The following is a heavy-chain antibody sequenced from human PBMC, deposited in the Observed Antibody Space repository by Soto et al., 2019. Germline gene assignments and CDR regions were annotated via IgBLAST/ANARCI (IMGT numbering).Heavy chain of an antibody. D-gene: IGHD1-26*01. J-gene: IGHJ4*02. CDR2: IWSDGSNK. CDR3: GRRCSGTNSIDY. Sequence: QVQLVESGGGVVQPGRSLRLSCAASGFTFSSYGMHWVRQAPGKGLEWVAVIWSDGSNKYYADSVKGRFTVSRDNSKNTLYLQMNSLRDEDTAVYYCGRRCSGTNSIDYWGQGTLVTVSS. V-gene: IGHV3-33*01. CDR1: GFTFSSYG.